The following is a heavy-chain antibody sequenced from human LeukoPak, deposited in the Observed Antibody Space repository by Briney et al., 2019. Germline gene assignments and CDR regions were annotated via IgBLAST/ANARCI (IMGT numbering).Heavy chain of an antibody. J-gene: IGHJ4*02. Sequence: GGSLRLSCAASGFTFSSCAMHWVRQAPGKGLEWVAVISYDGSNKYYADSVKGRFTISRDNSKNTLYLQMNSLRAEDTAVYYCARDPYGSGSYYSPSGYWGQGTPVTVSS. CDR3: ARDPYGSGSYYSPSGY. V-gene: IGHV3-30-3*01. D-gene: IGHD3-10*01. CDR1: GFTFSSCA. CDR2: ISYDGSNK.